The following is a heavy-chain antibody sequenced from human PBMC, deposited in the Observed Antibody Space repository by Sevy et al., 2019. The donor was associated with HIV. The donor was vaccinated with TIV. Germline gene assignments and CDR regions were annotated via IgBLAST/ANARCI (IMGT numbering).Heavy chain of an antibody. CDR1: GFTFSSYW. Sequence: GGSLRLSCAASGFTFSSYWMSWVRQAPGKGLEWVANIKQDGSEKYYVDSVKGRFTISRDNAKNSLYLQMNSLRAEDTAVYYCARGTRCTNGVCYDYYYYGMYVWGQGTTVTVSS. D-gene: IGHD2-8*01. V-gene: IGHV3-7*01. J-gene: IGHJ6*02. CDR2: IKQDGSEK. CDR3: ARGTRCTNGVCYDYYYYGMYV.